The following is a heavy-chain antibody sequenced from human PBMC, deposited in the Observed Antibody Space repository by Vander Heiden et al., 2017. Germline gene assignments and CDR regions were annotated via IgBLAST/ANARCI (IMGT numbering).Heavy chain of an antibody. CDR3: ARLMLDTAMVIDY. J-gene: IGHJ4*02. CDR2: IYYSGST. CDR1: GGSIISSSYY. D-gene: IGHD5-18*01. Sequence: QLQLQESGPGLVKPSETLSLPCTASGGSIISSSYYWGWIRQPPGKGLEWIGSIYYSGSTYYNPSLKSRVTISVDTSKNQFSLKLSSVTAADTAVYCCARLMLDTAMVIDYWVQGTLVTVSS. V-gene: IGHV4-39*01.